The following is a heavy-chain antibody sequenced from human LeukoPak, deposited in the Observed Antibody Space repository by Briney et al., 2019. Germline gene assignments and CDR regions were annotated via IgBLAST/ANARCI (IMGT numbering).Heavy chain of an antibody. CDR1: GGSFSGYY. J-gene: IGHJ4*02. CDR3: ARGGRIAARPFDY. CDR2: INHSGST. V-gene: IGHV4-34*01. D-gene: IGHD6-6*01. Sequence: SETLSLTCAVYGGSFSGYYWSWIRQPPGRGLEWIGEINHSGSTNYNPSLKSRVTISVDTSKNQFSLKLSSVTAADTAVYYCARGGRIAARPFDYWGQGTLVTVSS.